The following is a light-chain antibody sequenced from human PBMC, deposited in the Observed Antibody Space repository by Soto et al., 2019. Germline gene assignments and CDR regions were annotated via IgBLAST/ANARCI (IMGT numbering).Light chain of an antibody. Sequence: DIQMTQSPSSLSASVGDRVTITCRASQSISSYLNWYQQKPGKAPKLLIYAASSLQRGVPSRFSGSGSETEFTLTISSLQPEDFATYYCQQSFYTPPVTFGQGTKVEIK. CDR2: AAS. V-gene: IGKV1-39*01. CDR3: QQSFYTPPVT. CDR1: QSISSY. J-gene: IGKJ1*01.